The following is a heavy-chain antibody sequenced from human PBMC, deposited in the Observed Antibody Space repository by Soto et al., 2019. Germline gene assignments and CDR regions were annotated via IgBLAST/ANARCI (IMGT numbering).Heavy chain of an antibody. CDR3: AKDRGGEGSSGWFRIPRAWYFDL. CDR1: GFTFSSYG. J-gene: IGHJ2*01. Sequence: QVQLVESGGGVVQPGRSLRLSCAASGFTFSSYGMHWVRQAPGKGLEWVAVISYDGSNKYYADSVKGRFTISRDNSKNTQYLQMNSLRAEDTAVYYSAKDRGGEGSSGWFRIPRAWYFDLWVRGTLVTVSS. D-gene: IGHD6-19*01. CDR2: ISYDGSNK. V-gene: IGHV3-30*18.